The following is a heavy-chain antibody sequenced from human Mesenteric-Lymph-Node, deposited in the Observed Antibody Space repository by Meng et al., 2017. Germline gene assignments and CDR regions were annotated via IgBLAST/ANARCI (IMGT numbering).Heavy chain of an antibody. J-gene: IGHJ6*02. D-gene: IGHD3-10*01. CDR2: IYHSGST. CDR3: ARTGRGVTLPDYYYGMDV. V-gene: IGHV4-38-2*01. CDR1: GYSISSGYY. Sequence: SETLSLTCAVSGYSISSGYYWGWIRQPPGKGLEWIGSIYHSGSTYYNPSLKSRVTISVDTSKNQFSLKLSSVTAADTAVYYCARTGRGVTLPDYYYGMDVWGQGTTVTVSS.